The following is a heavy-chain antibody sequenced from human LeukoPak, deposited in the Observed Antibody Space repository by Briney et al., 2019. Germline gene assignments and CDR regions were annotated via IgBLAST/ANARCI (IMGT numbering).Heavy chain of an antibody. CDR2: ISYDGSNK. D-gene: IGHD1-26*01. J-gene: IGHJ4*02. V-gene: IGHV3-30-3*01. CDR3: ARDPWGARSSLDY. CDR1: GFTFSSYA. Sequence: GRSLRLSCAASGFTFSSYAMHWVRQAPGKGLEWVAVISYDGSNKYYADSVKGRFTISRDNAKKSLYLQMNSLRTEDTAMYYCARDPWGARSSLDYWGQGTLVTVSS.